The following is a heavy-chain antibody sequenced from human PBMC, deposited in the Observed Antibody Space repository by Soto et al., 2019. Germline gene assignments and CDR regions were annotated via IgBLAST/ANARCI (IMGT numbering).Heavy chain of an antibody. J-gene: IGHJ5*01. CDR3: ARAVPSAKGWFDS. V-gene: IGHV3-33*01. Sequence: QVELVESGGGVVQPGGSLRLACAASGFTFISYGMHWVRQAPGKGLEWVAVIWFDGSKEFYVASVEGRFTISRDNSKNMVYLEMNSPRDVDTAVYYCARAVPSAKGWFDSWGQGTLVTVSS. CDR1: GFTFISYG. CDR2: IWFDGSKE. D-gene: IGHD2-2*01.